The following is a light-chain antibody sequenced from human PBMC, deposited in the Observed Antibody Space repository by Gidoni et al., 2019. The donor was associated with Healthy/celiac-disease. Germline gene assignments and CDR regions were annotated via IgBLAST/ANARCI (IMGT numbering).Light chain of an antibody. CDR1: KSVSSSN. Sequence: EIVFTQSPGTLSLSPGARATLSCTASKSVSSSNLAWYQQKPGQAPRLLIYGAASRATGIPDRFSGSGSGTDFTLTISRLEPEDFAVYYCQQYGSSPMYTFGQGTKLEIK. V-gene: IGKV3-20*01. CDR3: QQYGSSPMYT. CDR2: GAA. J-gene: IGKJ2*01.